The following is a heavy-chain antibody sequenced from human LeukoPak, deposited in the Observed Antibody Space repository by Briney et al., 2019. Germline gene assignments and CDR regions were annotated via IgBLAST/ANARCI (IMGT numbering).Heavy chain of an antibody. D-gene: IGHD2-2*01. Sequence: GGSLRLSCAASGFTFSSYSMNWVRQAPGKGLEWVAVISYDGSNKYYADSVKGRFTISRDNSKNTLYLQMNSLRAEDTAVYYCARDGGFIVVVPAALDYWGQGTLVTVSS. J-gene: IGHJ4*02. CDR2: ISYDGSNK. V-gene: IGHV3-30*03. CDR1: GFTFSSYS. CDR3: ARDGGFIVVVPAALDY.